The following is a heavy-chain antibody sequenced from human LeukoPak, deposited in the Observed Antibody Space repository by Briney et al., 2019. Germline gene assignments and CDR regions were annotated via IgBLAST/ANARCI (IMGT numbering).Heavy chain of an antibody. CDR3: ASPRDGYSYFDY. CDR1: GYSISSGYY. Sequence: SETLSLTCTVSGYSISSGYYWGWIRQPPGKGLEWIGSIYHSGSTYYNPSLKSRVTISVDTSKNQFSLKLSSVTAADTAVYYCASPRDGYSYFDYWGQGTLVTVSS. CDR2: IYHSGST. V-gene: IGHV4-38-2*02. D-gene: IGHD5-24*01. J-gene: IGHJ4*02.